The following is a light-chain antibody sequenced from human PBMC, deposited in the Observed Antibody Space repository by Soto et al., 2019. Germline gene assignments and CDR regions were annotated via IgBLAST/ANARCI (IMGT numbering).Light chain of an antibody. CDR3: QQDNTYPLT. J-gene: IGKJ4*01. CDR1: QSISTW. V-gene: IGKV1-5*03. CDR2: KAS. Sequence: DIQMTQSPSTLSASVGDRVTITCRARQSISTWLAWYQQKPGKAPKLLISKASSLEGGVPSRFSGSGSGTEFNITISSLHPDDFATYYCQQDNTYPLTFGGGTTVDIE.